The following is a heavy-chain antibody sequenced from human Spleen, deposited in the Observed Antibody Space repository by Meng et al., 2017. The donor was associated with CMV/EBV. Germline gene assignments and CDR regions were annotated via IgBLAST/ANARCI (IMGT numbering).Heavy chain of an antibody. V-gene: IGHV3-48*03. D-gene: IGHD6-6*01. Sequence: LSLTCAASGFTFSSYEMNWVRQAPGKGLEWVSYISSSGSTIYYADSVKGRFTISRDNAKNSLYLQMNSLRAEDTAVYYCAPIGGHEYRPFDYWGQGTLVTVSS. CDR1: GFTFSSYE. CDR2: ISSSGSTI. J-gene: IGHJ4*02. CDR3: APIGGHEYRPFDY.